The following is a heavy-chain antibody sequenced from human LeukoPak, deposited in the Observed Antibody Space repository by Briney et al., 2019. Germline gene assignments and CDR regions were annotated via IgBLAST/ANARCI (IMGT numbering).Heavy chain of an antibody. D-gene: IGHD3-10*01. CDR3: ARDGMGFGELLRAFDI. CDR2: ISYDGSNK. CDR1: GFTFSSYA. Sequence: GGSLRLSCAASGFTFSSYAMHWVRQAPGKGLEWVAVISYDGSNKYYADSVKGRFTISRDNSKNTLYLQMNSLRAEDTAVYYCARDGMGFGELLRAFDIWGQGTMVTVSS. J-gene: IGHJ3*02. V-gene: IGHV3-30*04.